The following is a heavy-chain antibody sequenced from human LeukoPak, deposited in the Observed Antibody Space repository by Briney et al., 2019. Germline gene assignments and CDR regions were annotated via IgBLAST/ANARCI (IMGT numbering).Heavy chain of an antibody. CDR3: TRPGTSYANLIGFDP. J-gene: IGHJ5*02. CDR1: DATFSSFY. Sequence: SETLSLTCAASDATFSSFYLIWVRQPPGKGLEWIGYIYYSGSTNYNPSLKSRVTISVDTSKNQFSLKLSSVTAADTAVYSCTRPGTSYANLIGFDPWGQGTLVTVSS. D-gene: IGHD2-2*01. V-gene: IGHV4-59*01. CDR2: IYYSGST.